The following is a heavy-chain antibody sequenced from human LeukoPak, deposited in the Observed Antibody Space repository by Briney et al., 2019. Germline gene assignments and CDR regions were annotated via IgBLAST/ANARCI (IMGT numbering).Heavy chain of an antibody. CDR3: AREIRDSYGYLVYYYGMDV. J-gene: IGHJ6*02. CDR2: IIPILGIA. CDR1: GGTFSSYA. Sequence: EASVKVSCKASGGTFSSYAISWVRQAPGQGLEWMGRIIPILGIANYAQKFQGRVTITADKSTSTAYMELSSLRSEDTAVYYCAREIRDSYGYLVYYYGMDVWGQGTTVTVSS. D-gene: IGHD5-18*01. V-gene: IGHV1-69*04.